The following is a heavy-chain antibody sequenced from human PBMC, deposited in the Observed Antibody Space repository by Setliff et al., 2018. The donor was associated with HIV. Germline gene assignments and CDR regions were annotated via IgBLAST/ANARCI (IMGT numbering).Heavy chain of an antibody. D-gene: IGHD1-26*01. CDR3: ARGGVGPATYASAFDI. CDR2: IHYSGST. Sequence: SETLSLTCTVSGGSISSHHWTWIRQPPGKGLEWIGDIHYSGSTNYNSSLKSRVTITIDTSKNQFSLKLNSVTAADTAVYYCARGGVGPATYASAFDIWGQGTMVTVSS. CDR1: GGSISSHH. J-gene: IGHJ3*02. V-gene: IGHV4-59*08.